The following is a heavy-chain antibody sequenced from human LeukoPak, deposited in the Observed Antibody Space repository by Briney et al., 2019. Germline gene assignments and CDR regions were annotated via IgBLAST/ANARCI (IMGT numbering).Heavy chain of an antibody. CDR1: GFAFKDYS. Sequence: GSLRLSCAASGFAFKDYSMAWVRQAPGKGLEWIGNILYSGTTYYNPSLKSRVTISVDTSKNQFSLKLSSVTAADTAVYYCARADSSSWIFFDYWGQGTLVTVSS. CDR3: ARADSSSWIFFDY. V-gene: IGHV4-38-2*01. J-gene: IGHJ4*02. D-gene: IGHD6-13*01. CDR2: ILYSGTT.